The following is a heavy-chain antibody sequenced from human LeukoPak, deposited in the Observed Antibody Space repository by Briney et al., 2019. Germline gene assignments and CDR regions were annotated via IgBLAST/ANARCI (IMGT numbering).Heavy chain of an antibody. CDR1: GGSFSGYS. V-gene: IGHV4-34*01. J-gene: IGHJ4*02. D-gene: IGHD3-10*01. CDR2: INHSGGT. CDR3: ARGVDYYGV. Sequence: SETLSLTCAVYGGSFSGYSWNWIRQPPVKGLEWIGEINHSGGTNYNPSLKSRVAISVDTSKKQFSLKLSSVTAADTAVYYCARGVDYYGVWGQGTLVTVSS.